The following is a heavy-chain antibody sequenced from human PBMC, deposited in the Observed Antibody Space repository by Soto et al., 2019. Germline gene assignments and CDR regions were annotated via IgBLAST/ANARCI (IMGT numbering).Heavy chain of an antibody. CDR3: ARNRNSSFNWSYCRHGDVFDF. J-gene: IGHJ3*01. CDR2: IIPILGIA. Sequence: GASVKVSCKASGGTFSSYTISWVRQAPGQGLEWMGRIIPILGIANYAQKFQGRVTITADKSTSTAYMELSSLRSEDTAVYYCARNRNSSFNWSYCRHGDVFDFWGQGTMVTVSS. D-gene: IGHD1-26*01. CDR1: GGTFSSYT. V-gene: IGHV1-69*02.